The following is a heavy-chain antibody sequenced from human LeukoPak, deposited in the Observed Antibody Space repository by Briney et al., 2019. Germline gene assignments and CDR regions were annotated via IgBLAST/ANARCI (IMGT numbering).Heavy chain of an antibody. J-gene: IGHJ3*02. CDR3: ARLDDRSGDGAFDI. Sequence: GGSLRLSCAASGFTVSSNYMGWVRQAPGKGLEWVSVIYSGGSTYYPDSVKGRFTISRDNSQNTLYLQMDSLRDEDTAVYYCARLDDRSGDGAFDIWGQGTMVTVSS. CDR1: GFTVSSNY. V-gene: IGHV3-66*02. CDR2: IYSGGST. D-gene: IGHD3-22*01.